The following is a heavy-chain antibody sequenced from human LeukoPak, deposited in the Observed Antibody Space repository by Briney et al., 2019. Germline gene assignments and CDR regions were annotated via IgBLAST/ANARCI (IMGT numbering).Heavy chain of an antibody. CDR2: IYYSGST. D-gene: IGHD2-2*01. CDR1: GGSISSYY. J-gene: IGHJ5*02. V-gene: IGHV4-59*01. Sequence: SETLSLTCTVSGGSISSYYWSWIRQAPGKGLEWIGYIYYSGSTNYNPSLKSRVTISVDTSKNQFSLKLSSVTAADTAVYYCARDGRYCSSTSCPSWFDPRGQGTLVTVSS. CDR3: ARDGRYCSSTSCPSWFDP.